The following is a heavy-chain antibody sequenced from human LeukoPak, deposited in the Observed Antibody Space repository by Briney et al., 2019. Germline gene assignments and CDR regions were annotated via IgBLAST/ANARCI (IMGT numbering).Heavy chain of an antibody. D-gene: IGHD1-26*01. CDR2: IYHTGTT. CDR3: ASVSVWELATQTGGSFDY. V-gene: IGHV4-30-4*01. CDR1: GGLISRIEYY. Sequence: SETLSLTCTVSGGLISRIEYYWGWVRQSPVKGLEWLGHIYHTGTTLYSPHLNNRLTVSVDSSKNQFSLTLNSVTAADTAVYYCASVSVWELATQTGGSFDYWGRGILVTVSS. J-gene: IGHJ4*02.